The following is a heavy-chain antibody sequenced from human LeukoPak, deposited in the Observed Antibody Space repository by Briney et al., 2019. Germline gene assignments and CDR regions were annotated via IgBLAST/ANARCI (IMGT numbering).Heavy chain of an antibody. CDR2: IYYSGST. CDR3: ARGLGQLDNDFDY. CDR1: GGSISSYY. Sequence: ASETLSLTCTVSGGSISSYYRSWIRQPPGKGLEWIGYIYYSGSTNYNPSLKSRVTISVDTSKNQFSLKLSSVTAADTAVYYCARGLGQLDNDFDYWGQGTLVTVSS. D-gene: IGHD6-13*01. V-gene: IGHV4-59*01. J-gene: IGHJ4*02.